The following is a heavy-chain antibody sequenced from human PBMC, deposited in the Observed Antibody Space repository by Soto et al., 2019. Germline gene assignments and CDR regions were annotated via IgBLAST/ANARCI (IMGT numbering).Heavy chain of an antibody. J-gene: IGHJ6*02. Sequence: GGSLRLSCAASGFTFSSYAMHWVRQAPGKGLEWVAVISYDGSNKYYADSVKGRFTISRDNSKNTLYLQMNSLRAEDTAVYYCARDGDGDYGSGSYWGYYGMDVWGQGTTVTVSS. V-gene: IGHV3-30-3*01. CDR1: GFTFSSYA. D-gene: IGHD3-10*01. CDR2: ISYDGSNK. CDR3: ARDGDGDYGSGSYWGYYGMDV.